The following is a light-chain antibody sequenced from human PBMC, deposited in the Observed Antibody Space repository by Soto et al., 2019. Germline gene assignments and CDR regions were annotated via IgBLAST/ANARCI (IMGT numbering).Light chain of an antibody. CDR3: QQDNNWPRT. V-gene: IGKV3-15*01. J-gene: IGKJ1*01. Sequence: EIVMTQSPATLSMSPGERATLSCRASQSVSSNLAWYQQRPGQAPRLLIYGASTRATGIPSRFSGSGSGTECTLTISSLQSEDFAVYYCQQDNNWPRTFGRGTKVEIK. CDR1: QSVSSN. CDR2: GAS.